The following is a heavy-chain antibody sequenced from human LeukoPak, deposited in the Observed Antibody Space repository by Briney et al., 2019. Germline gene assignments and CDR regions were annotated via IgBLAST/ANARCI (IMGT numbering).Heavy chain of an antibody. CDR2: IYYSGSA. CDR1: GGSLSSYY. D-gene: IGHD6-13*01. Sequence: KSSETLSLTCTVSGGSLSSYYWSWIRQPPGKGLEWIGYIYYSGSAKYNPSLKSRATISVDTSKNQFSLKLSSVTAGDTAVYYCARAPGIAAAGTHFDFWGQGTLVTVSS. J-gene: IGHJ4*02. V-gene: IGHV4-59*01. CDR3: ARAPGIAAAGTHFDF.